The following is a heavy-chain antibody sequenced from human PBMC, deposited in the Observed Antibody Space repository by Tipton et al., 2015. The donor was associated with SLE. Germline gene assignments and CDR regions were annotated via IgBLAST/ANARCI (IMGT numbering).Heavy chain of an antibody. D-gene: IGHD2-8*01. CDR2: LYYSGNT. J-gene: IGHJ4*02. Sequence: TLSLTCTVSGGSIRSSRHFWGWIRQPPGKGLEWIGVLYYSGNTYYNPSLKSPVTLSIDTSKNQFSLKMRSVTAADTADYFCARGYCSDGVCYGFGFFDYWGQGNLVTVSS. CDR1: GGSIRSSRHF. V-gene: IGHV4-39*07. CDR3: ARGYCSDGVCYGFGFFDY.